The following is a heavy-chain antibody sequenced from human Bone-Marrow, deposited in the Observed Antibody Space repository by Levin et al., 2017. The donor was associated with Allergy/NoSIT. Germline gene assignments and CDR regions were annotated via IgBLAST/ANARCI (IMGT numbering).Heavy chain of an antibody. V-gene: IGHV4-59*01. D-gene: IGHD3-10*01. CDR1: GGSISGYY. CDR3: ARSVAGEFDY. CDR2: IFYSGST. J-gene: IGHJ4*02. Sequence: SQTFSLTCTVSGGSISGYYWSWVRQPPGKGLEWVGHIFYSGSTNYNPSLKSRVTISINTSKNQFSLNLTSVTAADTAFYYCARSVAGEFDYWGQGTLVTVSS.